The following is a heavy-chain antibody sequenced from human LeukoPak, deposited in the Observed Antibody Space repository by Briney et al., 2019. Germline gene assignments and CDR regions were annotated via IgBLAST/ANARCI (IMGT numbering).Heavy chain of an antibody. V-gene: IGHV3-21*01. CDR1: GFTFSSFN. CDR2: ISSSSSYI. D-gene: IGHD3-22*01. J-gene: IGHJ4*02. Sequence: GGSLRLSCAASGFTFSSFNMNWVRQAPGKGLEWVSSISSSSSYIYYADSVKGRFTISRDNSKNTLYLQMNSLRAEDTAVYYCAKESSSMIVVVTAFDYWGQGTLVTVSS. CDR3: AKESSSMIVVVTAFDY.